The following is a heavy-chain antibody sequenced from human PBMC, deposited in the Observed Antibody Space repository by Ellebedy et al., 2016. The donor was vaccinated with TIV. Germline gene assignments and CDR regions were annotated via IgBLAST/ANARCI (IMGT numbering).Heavy chain of an antibody. Sequence: GESLKISCAASGFSFSTYAMSWVRQAPGKGLEWVTGIIGSGGSTNYVDFVKGRFTISRDNSKNTLFLQMNSLRDEDTAVYYCARSPKDHFYHGMDVWGQGTTVTVSS. CDR2: IIGSGGST. CDR1: GFSFSTYA. V-gene: IGHV3-23*01. J-gene: IGHJ6*02. CDR3: ARSPKDHFYHGMDV. D-gene: IGHD2/OR15-2a*01.